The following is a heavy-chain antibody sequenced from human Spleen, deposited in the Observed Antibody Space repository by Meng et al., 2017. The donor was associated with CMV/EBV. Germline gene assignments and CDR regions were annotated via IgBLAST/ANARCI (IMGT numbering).Heavy chain of an antibody. J-gene: IGHJ4*02. Sequence: GESLKISCAASGFTFSSYGMHWVRQAPGKGLEWVAFIRYDGSKTYYADSVKGRFTIPRDNSRNTLYLQMNGLRPEDTAIYYCAKDRGDSSGRYFDYWGQGALVTVSS. CDR2: IRYDGSKT. D-gene: IGHD6-19*01. V-gene: IGHV3-30*02. CDR1: GFTFSSYG. CDR3: AKDRGDSSGRYFDY.